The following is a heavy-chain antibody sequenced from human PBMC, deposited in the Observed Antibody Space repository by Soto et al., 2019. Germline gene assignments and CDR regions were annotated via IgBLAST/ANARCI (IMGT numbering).Heavy chain of an antibody. J-gene: IGHJ4*02. CDR2: INHSGST. V-gene: IGHV4-34*01. CDR3: ARDPPTMLHDFDC. CDR1: GGSFSGYY. D-gene: IGHD2-15*01. Sequence: PSETLSPTCAVYGGSFSGYYWSWIRQPPGKGLEGIGEINHSGSTNYNPSLKSRVTISVDTSKNQFSLQLSAVTAADTAVYYCARDPPTMLHDFDCWGQGTLVTVSS.